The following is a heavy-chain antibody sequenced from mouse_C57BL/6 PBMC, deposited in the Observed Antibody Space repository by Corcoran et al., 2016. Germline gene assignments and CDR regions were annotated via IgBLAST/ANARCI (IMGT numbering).Heavy chain of an antibody. CDR1: GYTFTSYW. J-gene: IGHJ4*01. CDR3: ASDYYGSSYHYYAMDY. CDR2: INPSNGGT. Sequence: QVQLQQPGTELVKPGASVKLSCKASGYTFTSYWMHWVKQRPGQGLEWIGNINPSNGGTNYNEKFKSKATLTVDKSSSTAYMQLSSLTSEDSAVYFCASDYYGSSYHYYAMDYWGQGTSVTVSS. V-gene: IGHV1-53*01. D-gene: IGHD1-1*01.